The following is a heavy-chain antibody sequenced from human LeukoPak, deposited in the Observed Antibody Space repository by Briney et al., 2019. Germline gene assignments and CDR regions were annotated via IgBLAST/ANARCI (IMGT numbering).Heavy chain of an antibody. CDR2: INPNSGGT. D-gene: IGHD5-12*01. CDR1: GYTFTGYY. CDR3: ARDREGTDSGCDFRFDP. V-gene: IGHV1-2*02. J-gene: IGHJ5*02. Sequence: ASVKVSCKASGYTFTGYYMHWVRQAPGQGLEWMGWINPNSGGTNYAQKFQGRVTMTRDTSISTAYMELSRLRSDDTAVYYCARDREGTDSGCDFRFDPWGQGTLVTVSS.